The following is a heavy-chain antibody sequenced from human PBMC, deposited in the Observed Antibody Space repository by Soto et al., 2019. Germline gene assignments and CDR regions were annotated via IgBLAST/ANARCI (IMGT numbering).Heavy chain of an antibody. CDR3: AKDGSWDGGGGKS. V-gene: IGHV1-69*18. Sequence: QVQLVQSGAELKKPGSSVKVSCSASGVTFSSYAFTWVLQAPGQGLAWMGNIIPVFRTSNYAQGFQGRLTISAYEDTNTIYMELSSLRSEVTAVYFCAKDGSWDGGGGKSWGQGTLVIDSS. CDR1: GVTFSSYA. J-gene: IGHJ4*02. CDR2: IIPVFRTS. D-gene: IGHD3-16*01.